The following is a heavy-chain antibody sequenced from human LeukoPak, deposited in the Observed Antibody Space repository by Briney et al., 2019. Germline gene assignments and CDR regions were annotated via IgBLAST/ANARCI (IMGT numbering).Heavy chain of an antibody. CDR1: GFTFSSYG. CDR3: ARARNQRSPFDY. V-gene: IGHV3-30*03. D-gene: IGHD1-14*01. Sequence: GGSLRLSCAASGFTFSSYGMHWVRQAPGKGLEWVAVISYDGSNKYYADSVKGRFTISRDNSKNTLYLQTNSLRAEDTAVYCCARARNQRSPFDYWGQGTLVTVSS. J-gene: IGHJ4*02. CDR2: ISYDGSNK.